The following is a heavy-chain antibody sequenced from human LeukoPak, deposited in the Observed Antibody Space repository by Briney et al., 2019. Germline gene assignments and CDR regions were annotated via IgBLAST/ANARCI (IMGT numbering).Heavy chain of an antibody. CDR2: IKKDGSET. D-gene: IGHD3-22*01. J-gene: IGHJ4*02. CDR1: GFTLSTYW. V-gene: IGHV3-7*03. Sequence: GGSLRLSCAASGFTLSTYWMSWVRQVPGKGLEWVANIKKDGSETYYVDSVKGRFTISRDNAKNSLYLQMNSLRAEDTAVYYCAKADYYDSSGYYYGSGFDYWGQGTLVTVSS. CDR3: AKADYYDSSGYYYGSGFDY.